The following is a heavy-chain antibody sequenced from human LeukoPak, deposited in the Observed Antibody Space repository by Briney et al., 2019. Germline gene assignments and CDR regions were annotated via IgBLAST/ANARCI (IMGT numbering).Heavy chain of an antibody. D-gene: IGHD3-3*01. CDR3: ASRFLEWLPFDY. Sequence: GGSLRLSCAASGFTFSSYAMSWVRQAPGKGLEWVSAISGSGGSTYYADSVKGRFTISRDNSKSTLYLQMNSLRAEDTAVYYCASRFLEWLPFDYWGQGTLVTVSS. CDR2: ISGSGGST. CDR1: GFTFSSYA. V-gene: IGHV3-23*01. J-gene: IGHJ4*02.